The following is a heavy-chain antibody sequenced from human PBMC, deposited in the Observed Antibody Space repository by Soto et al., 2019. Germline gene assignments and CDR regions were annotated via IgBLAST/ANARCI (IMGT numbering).Heavy chain of an antibody. CDR3: AGGIAASPFGY. CDR1: GGSISSGGYS. CDR2: IYHSGST. J-gene: IGHJ4*02. Sequence: QLQLQESGSGLVKPSQTLSLTCAVSGGSISSGGYSWSWIRQPPGKGLEWIGYIYHSGSTYYNPSPKGRXPXSXXRPKNQFSLGLSSVTAADTAVYYCAGGIAASPFGYWGQGTLVTVSS. V-gene: IGHV4-30-2*01. D-gene: IGHD2-15*01.